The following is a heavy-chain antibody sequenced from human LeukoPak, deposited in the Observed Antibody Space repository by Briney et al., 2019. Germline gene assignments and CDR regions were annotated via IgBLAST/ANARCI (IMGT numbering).Heavy chain of an antibody. V-gene: IGHV3-7*03. CDR2: IKQDGSER. CDR1: GFTFSSYW. Sequence: PGGSLRLSCAASGFTFSSYWMSWVRQAPGKGLEWVANIKQDGSERYYVDSVKGRFTISRDNSKNTLYLQMNSLRAEDTAVYYCAKQCPRGGSYHPGFDPWGQGTLVTVSS. D-gene: IGHD1-26*01. CDR3: AKQCPRGGSYHPGFDP. J-gene: IGHJ5*02.